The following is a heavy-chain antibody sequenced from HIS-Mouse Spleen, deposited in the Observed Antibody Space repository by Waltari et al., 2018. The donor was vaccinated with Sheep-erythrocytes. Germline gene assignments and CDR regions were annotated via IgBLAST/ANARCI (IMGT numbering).Heavy chain of an antibody. D-gene: IGHD1-26*01. Sequence: SGFTVSSNYMSWVRQAPGKGLEWVSVSYSGGSTYYADSVKGRFTISRDNSKNTLYLQMNSLRAEDTAVYYCARAQWELDAFDIWGQGTMVTASS. J-gene: IGHJ3*02. CDR3: ARAQWELDAFDI. V-gene: IGHV3-66*01. CDR2: SYSGGST. CDR1: GFTVSSNY.